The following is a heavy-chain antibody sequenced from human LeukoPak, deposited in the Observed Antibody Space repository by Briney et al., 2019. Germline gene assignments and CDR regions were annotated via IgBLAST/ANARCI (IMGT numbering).Heavy chain of an antibody. V-gene: IGHV3-15*01. J-gene: IGHJ4*02. Sequence: PGGSLRLSCAASGFTFSNAWMSWVRQAPGKGLEWVGRIKSKTDGGTTDYAAPVKGRFTISRDDSKNTLYLQMNSLKTEDTAVYYCTAVITGTTYYFDYWGQRTLVTVSS. D-gene: IGHD1-20*01. CDR3: TAVITGTTYYFDY. CDR2: IKSKTDGGTT. CDR1: GFTFSNAW.